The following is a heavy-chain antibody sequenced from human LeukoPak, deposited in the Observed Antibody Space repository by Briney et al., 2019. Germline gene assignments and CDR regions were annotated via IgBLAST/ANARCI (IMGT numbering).Heavy chain of an antibody. J-gene: IGHJ4*02. CDR3: ARQVSDGTYYWPHYFDY. D-gene: IGHD1-26*01. Sequence: SETLSLTCTVSGGSISSYDWSWIRHPPRQGLGRNGYIYYSGSTNYNPSLKSRVNISVDTSKNQFSLKLGAVSAADTAVYYGARQVSDGTYYWPHYFDYWGQGTRVSVSS. CDR2: IYYSGST. CDR1: GGSISSYD. V-gene: IGHV4-59*08.